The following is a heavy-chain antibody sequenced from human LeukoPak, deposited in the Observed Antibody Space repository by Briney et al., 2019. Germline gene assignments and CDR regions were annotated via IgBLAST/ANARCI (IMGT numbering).Heavy chain of an antibody. J-gene: IGHJ4*02. Sequence: GGSLRLSCVASGFTFSEYYMNWVRQAPGKGLEWLSFISHSGSTKYYADSVKGRFTISRDNAKNSLYLQMNSLRAEDTAVYYCARDGDDSSGYYDSYFDYWGQGTLVTVSS. V-gene: IGHV3-11*01. CDR1: GFTFSEYY. D-gene: IGHD3-22*01. CDR2: ISHSGSTK. CDR3: ARDGDDSSGYYDSYFDY.